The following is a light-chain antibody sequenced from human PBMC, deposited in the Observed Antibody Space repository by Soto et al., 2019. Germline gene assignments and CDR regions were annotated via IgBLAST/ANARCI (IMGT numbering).Light chain of an antibody. Sequence: QSALTQPASVSGSPGQSITISCTGTDSDVGGYNFVSWYQQHPGKAPKLMIYGVTNRPSGVSNRFSGSKSGNTASLTISGLQAEDDANYYCSSYTSSITYVFGTGTKLTVL. CDR3: SSYTSSITYV. CDR2: GVT. CDR1: DSDVGGYNF. V-gene: IGLV2-14*01. J-gene: IGLJ1*01.